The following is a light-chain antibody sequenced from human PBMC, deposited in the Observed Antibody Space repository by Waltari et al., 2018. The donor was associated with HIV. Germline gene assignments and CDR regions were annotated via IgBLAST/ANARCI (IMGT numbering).Light chain of an antibody. CDR3: QQSYGAPFT. V-gene: IGKV1-39*01. Sequence: IQMTQSPSALSASVGDTVTITCRASQKISIYLNWYQKKVGEAPKLLVYGASSLQSGVPARFRGSGSGSEYFLAISSWKSDDFATYFCQQSYGAPFTFG. CDR2: GAS. J-gene: IGKJ5*01. CDR1: QKISIY.